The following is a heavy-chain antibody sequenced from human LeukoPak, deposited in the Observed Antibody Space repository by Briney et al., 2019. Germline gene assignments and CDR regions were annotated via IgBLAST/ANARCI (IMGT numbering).Heavy chain of an antibody. CDR2: ISWNSGSI. V-gene: IGHV3-9*01. CDR1: GFSLDDYA. J-gene: IGHJ3*02. CDR3: AREWFRKGHAFDI. Sequence: GRSLRLSCAASGFSLDDYAMHWVRQAPGKGLEWVSGISWNSGSIGYADSVKGRFTISRDNSKNTLYLQMNSLRAEDTAVYYCAREWFRKGHAFDIWGQGTMVTVSS. D-gene: IGHD3-10*01.